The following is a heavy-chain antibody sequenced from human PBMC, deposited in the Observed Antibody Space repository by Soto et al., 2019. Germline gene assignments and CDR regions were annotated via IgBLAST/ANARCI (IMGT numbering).Heavy chain of an antibody. CDR3: ARSMLGSRSFDY. J-gene: IGHJ4*02. CDR1: GGSISSSSYY. V-gene: IGHV4-39*07. Sequence: PSETLSLTCTVSGGSISSSSYYWGWIRQPPGKGLEWIGSIYYSGSTYYNPSLKSRVTISVDTSKNQFSLKLSSVTAADTAVYYCARSMLGSRSFDYWGQGTLVTVSS. D-gene: IGHD2-8*01. CDR2: IYYSGST.